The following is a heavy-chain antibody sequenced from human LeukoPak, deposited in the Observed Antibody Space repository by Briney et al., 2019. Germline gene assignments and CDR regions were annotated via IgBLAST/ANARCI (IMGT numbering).Heavy chain of an antibody. CDR2: ISYDGDKQ. CDR3: ARESHEGATRAYNWFDP. Sequence: GGSLRLSCAATGFTFNTFAMHWVRQAPGKGLEWLGLISYDGDKQIYPASVKGRFSFSRDNSNNTLYLQMNNLRPEDTALYYCARESHEGATRAYNWFDPWGQGTLVSVSS. D-gene: IGHD1-26*01. CDR1: GFTFNTFA. J-gene: IGHJ5*02. V-gene: IGHV3-30-3*01.